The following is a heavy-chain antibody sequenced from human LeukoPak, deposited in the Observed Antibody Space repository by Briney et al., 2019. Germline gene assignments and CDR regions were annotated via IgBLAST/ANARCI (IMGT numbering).Heavy chain of an antibody. V-gene: IGHV1-18*01. CDR1: GYTFTSYG. Sequence: ASVKVSCKASGYTFTSYGISWVRQARGQGLEWMGWISAYNGNTNYAQKLQGRVTMTTDTSTSTAYMELRSLRSDDTAVYYCARVVTIFRVVITSFDYWGQGTLVTVSS. CDR2: ISAYNGNT. CDR3: ARVVTIFRVVITSFDY. D-gene: IGHD3-3*01. J-gene: IGHJ4*02.